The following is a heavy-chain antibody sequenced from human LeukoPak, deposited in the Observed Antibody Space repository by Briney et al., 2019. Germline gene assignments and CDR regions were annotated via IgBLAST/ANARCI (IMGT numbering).Heavy chain of an antibody. CDR1: GYTFTSYD. Sequence: ASVKVSCKASGYTFTSYDINWVRQATGQGLEWMGWMNPNSGNTGYAQKFQGRVTMTRDTSISTAYMELSRLRSDDTAVYYCARDFELRYFDYENWFDPWGQGTLVTVSS. CDR2: MNPNSGNT. CDR3: ARDFELRYFDYENWFDP. D-gene: IGHD3-9*01. J-gene: IGHJ5*02. V-gene: IGHV1-8*01.